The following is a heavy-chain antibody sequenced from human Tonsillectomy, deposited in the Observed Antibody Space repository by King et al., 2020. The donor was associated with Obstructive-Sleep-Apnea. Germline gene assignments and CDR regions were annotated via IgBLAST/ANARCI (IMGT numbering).Heavy chain of an antibody. V-gene: IGHV3-23*04. CDR3: VKEGGGSGIYGIDS. Sequence: VQLVESGGGMVQPGGSLRLSCLASGFTFSNYAISWVRQAPGKGLEWVSAINTRGTTFYAGSVGGRFTIPRDNSKYQVNLKVNSLRAEDTALYYCVKEGGGSGIYGIDSWGQGTLVTVSS. D-gene: IGHD3-10*01. CDR2: INTRGTT. CDR1: GFTFSNYA. J-gene: IGHJ4*02.